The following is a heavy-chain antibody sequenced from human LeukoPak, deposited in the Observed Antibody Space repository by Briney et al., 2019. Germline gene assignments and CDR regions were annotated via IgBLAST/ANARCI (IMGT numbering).Heavy chain of an antibody. D-gene: IGHD3-22*01. CDR2: MNPNSGNT. CDR3: AREGSGYYYDSSGYWSY. V-gene: IGHV1-8*01. J-gene: IGHJ4*02. Sequence: GASVKVSCKASGYTFTSYDINWVRQATGQGLEWMGWMNPNSGNTGYAQKFQGRVTMTRDTSISTAYMELSRLRSDDTAVYYCAREGSGYYYDSSGYWSYWGQGTLVTVSS. CDR1: GYTFTSYD.